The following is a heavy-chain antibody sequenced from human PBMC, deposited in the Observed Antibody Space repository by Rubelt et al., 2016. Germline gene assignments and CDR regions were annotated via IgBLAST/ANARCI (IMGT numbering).Heavy chain of an antibody. J-gene: IGHJ3*02. CDR2: INAGNGNT. D-gene: IGHD6-19*01. CDR1: EYSFTKNP. CDR3: AREDTTDRGWYDALDI. V-gene: IGHV1-3*01. Sequence: QVQLVQSGAEVKKPGASVKVSCKASEYSFTKNPIHWVRQAPGQRLEWMGWINAGNGNTQYSQKYQGRVTITMDTPARTGYMELSSLRSEDTAVYYCAREDTTDRGWYDALDIWGQGTMVTVSS.